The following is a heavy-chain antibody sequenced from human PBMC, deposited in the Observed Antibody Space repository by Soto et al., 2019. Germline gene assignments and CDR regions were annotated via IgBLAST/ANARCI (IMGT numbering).Heavy chain of an antibody. D-gene: IGHD2-15*01. CDR3: AREEVVVAAKTAGGLKGGAFDI. CDR1: GGTFSSYA. J-gene: IGHJ3*02. V-gene: IGHV1-69*13. Sequence: ASVKVSCKASGGTFSSYAISWVRQAPGQGLEWMGGIIPIFGTANYAQKFQGRVTITADESTSTAYMELSSLRSEDTAVYYCAREEVVVAAKTAGGLKGGAFDIWGQGTMVTVSS. CDR2: IIPIFGTA.